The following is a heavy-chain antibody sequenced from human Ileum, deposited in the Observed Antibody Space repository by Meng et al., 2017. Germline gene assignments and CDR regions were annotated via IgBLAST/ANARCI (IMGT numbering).Heavy chain of an antibody. CDR1: SGSITSDTY. Sequence: QWQLQESGPGPVKPSGTLSLTCAVSSGSITSDTYWSWVRLPPGKGLEWIGQISHSGSTFYNPSLKSRVTMSVDKSKSQFSLMLTSVTAADTAVYYCARHGGYYQGFWGQGTLVTVSS. D-gene: IGHD4-23*01. V-gene: IGHV4-4*02. CDR3: ARHGGYYQGF. CDR2: ISHSGST. J-gene: IGHJ4*02.